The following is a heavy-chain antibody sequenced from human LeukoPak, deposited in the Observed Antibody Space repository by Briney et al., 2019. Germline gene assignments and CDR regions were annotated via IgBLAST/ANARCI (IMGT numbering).Heavy chain of an antibody. CDR1: GFTFNSYA. CDR2: ISDSGGNT. V-gene: IGHV3-23*01. D-gene: IGHD6-6*01. Sequence: GGSLRLSCAASGFTFNSYAMSWVRQAPWERLQWVSGISDSGGNTYYADSVRGRFTISRDNSKNTLYLQMNSLRAGDTAVYYCARHRSSWLIGYWGQGTLVTVSS. CDR3: ARHRSSWLIGY. J-gene: IGHJ4*02.